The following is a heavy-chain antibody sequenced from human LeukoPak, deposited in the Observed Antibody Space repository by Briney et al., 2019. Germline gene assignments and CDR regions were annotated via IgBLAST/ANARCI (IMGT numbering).Heavy chain of an antibody. CDR3: AKGESGELLSY. D-gene: IGHD1-26*01. CDR1: GFTFSSYA. V-gene: IGHV3-23*01. CDR2: ISGSGGST. Sequence: GGSLRLSCAASGFTFSSYAMSWVRQAPGKGLEWVSAISGSGGSTYYADPVKGRFTISRDNSKNTLYLQMNSLRAEDTAVYYCAKGESGELLSYWGQGTLVTVSS. J-gene: IGHJ4*02.